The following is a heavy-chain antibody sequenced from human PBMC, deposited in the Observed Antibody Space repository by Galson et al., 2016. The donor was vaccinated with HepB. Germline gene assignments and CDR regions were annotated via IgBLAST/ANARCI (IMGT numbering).Heavy chain of an antibody. D-gene: IGHD1-14*01. CDR1: GDSVSSNSAG. Sequence: CAISGDSVSSNSAGWNWIRQSPSRGLEWLGRTYYRSQWSHDYAASVRGRLIINADTSKNHFSLQLNSVTLEDTAFYYCTRVNHLGRGMNVWGQGTPVTVSS. CDR3: TRVNHLGRGMNV. J-gene: IGHJ6*02. V-gene: IGHV6-1*01. CDR2: TYYRSQWSH.